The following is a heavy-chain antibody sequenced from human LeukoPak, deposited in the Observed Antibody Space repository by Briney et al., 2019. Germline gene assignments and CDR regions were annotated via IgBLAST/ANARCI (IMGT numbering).Heavy chain of an antibody. D-gene: IGHD4-17*01. CDR2: ISYDGSNK. CDR3: AMRYGDYVVN. J-gene: IGHJ4*02. Sequence: PGGSRRLSCAASGFAFSSYGMHWVRQAPGKGLEWVAVISYDGSNKYYADSVKGRFTISRDNSKNTLYLQMNSLRAEDTAVYYCAMRYGDYVVNWGQGTLVTVSS. V-gene: IGHV3-30*03. CDR1: GFAFSSYG.